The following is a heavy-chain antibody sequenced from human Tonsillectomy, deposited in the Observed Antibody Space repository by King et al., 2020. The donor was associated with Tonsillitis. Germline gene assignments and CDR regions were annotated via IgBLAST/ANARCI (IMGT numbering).Heavy chain of an antibody. Sequence: VQLVESGGGLVQPGGSLRLSCTASGFSFRNFWMTWVRQAPGKGLEWVASIKEDGNEKYYVDSVQGRFIISRENAKNSLYVQMKNLRAEDTAVYYCATGPWELDYWGQGTLVTVSS. D-gene: IGHD1-26*01. CDR1: GFSFRNFW. J-gene: IGHJ4*02. CDR3: ATGPWELDY. V-gene: IGHV3-7*03. CDR2: IKEDGNEK.